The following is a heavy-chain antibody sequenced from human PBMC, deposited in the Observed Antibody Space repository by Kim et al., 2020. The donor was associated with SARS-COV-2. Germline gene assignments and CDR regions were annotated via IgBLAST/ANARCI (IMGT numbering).Heavy chain of an antibody. Sequence: GGSLRLSCAASGFNFNDNEIDWVRQAPGKGLEWVAVVSADGDNRCYADSVKGRSTISRNRTKNTVFLLMDGLRLEDTAVYYCACGSSYGSHTFAMWGQGTMVTVSS. CDR3: ACGSSYGSHTFAM. CDR2: VSADGDNR. D-gene: IGHD5-18*01. CDR1: GFNFNDNE. J-gene: IGHJ3*02. V-gene: IGHV3-30*03.